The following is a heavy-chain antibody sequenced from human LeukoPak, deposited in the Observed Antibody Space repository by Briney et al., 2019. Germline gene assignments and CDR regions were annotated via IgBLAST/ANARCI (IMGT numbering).Heavy chain of an antibody. D-gene: IGHD3-10*01. CDR3: ARDGITMVRGVIIKGPYFDY. CDR1: GYTFTDDY. J-gene: IGHJ4*02. V-gene: IGHV1-2*02. Sequence: ASVKVSCKASGYTFTDDYVHWVRQAPGQGLEWMGWINPNSGVTNYAQKFQGRVTMTRDTSISTAYMELSRLRSDDTAVYYCARDGITMVRGVIIKGPYFDYWGQGTLVTVSS. CDR2: INPNSGVT.